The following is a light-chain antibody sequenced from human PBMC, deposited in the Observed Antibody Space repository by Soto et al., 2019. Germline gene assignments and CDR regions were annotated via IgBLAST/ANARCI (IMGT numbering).Light chain of an antibody. CDR3: QQSYSTPVT. J-gene: IGKJ5*01. Sequence: DIQMPQSPYSLSASVGDRVTITCRASQTVSTSLNWYQQKPGKAPNLLIYAASSLQSGVPSRFSGRGSGTDFTLMISSLQPEDFATDYCQQSYSTPVTFGQGTRLEIQ. CDR1: QTVSTS. V-gene: IGKV1-39*01. CDR2: AAS.